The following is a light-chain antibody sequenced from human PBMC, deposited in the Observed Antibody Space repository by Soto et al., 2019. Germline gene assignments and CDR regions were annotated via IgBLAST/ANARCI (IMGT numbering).Light chain of an antibody. J-gene: IGKJ1*01. CDR2: AAS. V-gene: IGKV1-39*01. Sequence: DIQLTQSPSSLSTSVLGRVTITCRASQSISSYLNWYQQKPGKAPKLLIYAASSLQSGVPSRFSGSGSGTDFTLTISSLQPEDFATYYCQQSYSTPRTFGQGTKVDIK. CDR3: QQSYSTPRT. CDR1: QSISSY.